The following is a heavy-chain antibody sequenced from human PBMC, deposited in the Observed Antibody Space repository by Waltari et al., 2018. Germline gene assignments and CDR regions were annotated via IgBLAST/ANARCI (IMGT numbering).Heavy chain of an antibody. D-gene: IGHD1-20*01. CDR2: VDPEDGET. V-gene: IGHV1-24*01. J-gene: IGHJ6*02. Sequence: QVQLVQSGPEVRKPGASVKVSCKVSGDTLTELSIHRVRLAPGTGLEWMGGVDPEDGETIYAQKFQGRVTMTEDTSTDIAYMELSSLRSEDTAVYYCATDIPPDESQIAVLGITKYDAMDVWGQGTTVTVSS. CDR1: GDTLTELS. CDR3: ATDIPPDESQIAVLGITKYDAMDV.